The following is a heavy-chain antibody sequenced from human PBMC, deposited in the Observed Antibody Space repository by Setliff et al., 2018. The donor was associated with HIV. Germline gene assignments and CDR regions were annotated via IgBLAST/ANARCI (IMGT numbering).Heavy chain of an antibody. CDR2: IFSSGNT. D-gene: IGHD6-19*01. CDR3: ARAPFPVAGFDYFDH. Sequence: PSETLSLTCDVSGGSISNYYWSWIRQPAGKGLEWIGRIFSSGNTYYNPSLKSRVTMSVDTSKNQFSLNLNSVTATDTAIYYCARAPFPVAGFDYFDHWGQGTQVTVSS. J-gene: IGHJ4*02. V-gene: IGHV4-4*07. CDR1: GGSISNYY.